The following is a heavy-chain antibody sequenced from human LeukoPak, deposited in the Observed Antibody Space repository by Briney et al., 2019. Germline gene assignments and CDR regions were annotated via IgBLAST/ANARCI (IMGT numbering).Heavy chain of an antibody. CDR2: IYYSGST. CDR3: ARVGLCTGGSCYPLAYNMDV. Sequence: PSETLSLTCTVSGGSISSYYWSWIRQPPGKGLKWIGYIYYSGSTNYNPSLKSRVTISVDTSKNQFSLKLNSVTAADTAVYYCARVGLCTGGSCYPLAYNMDVWGKGTTVTISS. CDR1: GGSISSYY. V-gene: IGHV4-59*01. J-gene: IGHJ6*03. D-gene: IGHD2-15*01.